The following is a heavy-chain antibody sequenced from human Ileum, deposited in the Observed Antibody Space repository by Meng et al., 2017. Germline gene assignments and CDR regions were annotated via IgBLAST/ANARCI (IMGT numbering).Heavy chain of an antibody. CDR1: GFTFSDHY. V-gene: IGHV3-11*01. J-gene: IGHJ6*02. CDR2: ISNGGTTM. Sequence: GGPLRLSCVASGFTFSDHYMTWIRQAPGKGLEWVSWISNGGTTMYYADSVKGRFTISRDNAKNSLFLQMNSLRGEDTAVYYCGRGHYGLDVWGQGTTVTVSS. CDR3: GRGHYGLDV.